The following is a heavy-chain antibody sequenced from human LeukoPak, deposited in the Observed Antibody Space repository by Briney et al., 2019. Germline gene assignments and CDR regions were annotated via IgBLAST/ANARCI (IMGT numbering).Heavy chain of an antibody. Sequence: PSETLSLTCTVSGGSISTYYWSWIRQPPGKGLEWIGYIYYSGSTKYNPSVKSRVTISVDTSKNQFSLKVSSVTAADTAVYYCARGGQLVRRYYYGLDVWGQGTTVTVSS. CDR3: ARGGQLVRRYYYGLDV. CDR1: GGSISTYY. J-gene: IGHJ6*02. CDR2: IYYSGST. V-gene: IGHV4-59*01. D-gene: IGHD6-6*01.